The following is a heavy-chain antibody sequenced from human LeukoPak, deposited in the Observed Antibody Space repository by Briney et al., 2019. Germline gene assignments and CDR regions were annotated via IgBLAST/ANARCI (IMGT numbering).Heavy chain of an antibody. CDR1: GYTFTSYA. D-gene: IGHD6-19*01. J-gene: IGHJ6*04. CDR3: ARKVAGLDYGMDV. Sequence: WASVKVSCRASGYTFTSYAMHWVRQAPGQRLEWMGWINAGNGNTKYSQKFQGRVTITRDTSASTAYMELSSLRSEDTAVYYCARKVAGLDYGMDVWGKGTTVTVSS. CDR2: INAGNGNT. V-gene: IGHV1-3*01.